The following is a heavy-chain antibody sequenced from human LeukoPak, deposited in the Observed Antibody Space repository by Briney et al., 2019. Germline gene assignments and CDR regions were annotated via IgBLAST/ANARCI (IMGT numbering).Heavy chain of an antibody. CDR2: INPNSGGT. CDR1: GYTFTGYY. J-gene: IGHJ6*02. Sequence: ASVKVSCKASGYTFTGYYVHWVRQAPGQGLEWMGWINPNSGGTNYAQKFQGRVTMTRDTSISIAYMELSRLRSDDTAVYYCARDQSRYTMVSYGMDVWGQGTTVTVSS. V-gene: IGHV1-2*02. CDR3: ARDQSRYTMVSYGMDV. D-gene: IGHD3-10*01.